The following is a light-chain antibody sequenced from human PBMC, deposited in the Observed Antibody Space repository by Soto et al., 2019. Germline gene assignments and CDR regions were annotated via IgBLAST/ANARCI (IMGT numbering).Light chain of an antibody. CDR1: NSDVGAYNY. CDR3: SSYTSRSTLYV. CDR2: DVT. Sequence: SALTQPASVSGSPGQSITISCTGTNSDVGAYNYVSWYQQHPGKAPKLMIYDVTNRPSGVFNRFSGSKSGNTASLTISGLQAEDEADYYCSSYTSRSTLYVFGTGTKVTVL. V-gene: IGLV2-14*03. J-gene: IGLJ1*01.